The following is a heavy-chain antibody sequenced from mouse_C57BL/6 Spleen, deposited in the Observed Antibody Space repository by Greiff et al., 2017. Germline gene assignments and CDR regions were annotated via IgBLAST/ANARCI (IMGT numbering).Heavy chain of an antibody. J-gene: IGHJ4*01. D-gene: IGHD2-4*01. CDR1: GFTFSDYY. V-gene: IGHV5-12*01. Sequence: EVKVVESGGGLVQPGGSLKLSCAASGFTFSDYYMYWVRQTPEKRLEWVAYISNGGGSTYYPDTVKGRFTISRDNAKNTLYLQMSRLKSEDTAMYYCARPYYDYDAYYAMDYWGQGTSVTVSS. CDR3: ARPYYDYDAYYAMDY. CDR2: ISNGGGST.